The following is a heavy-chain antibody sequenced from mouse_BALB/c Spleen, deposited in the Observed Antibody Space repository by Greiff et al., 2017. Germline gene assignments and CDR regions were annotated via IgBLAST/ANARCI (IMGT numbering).Heavy chain of an antibody. CDR3: ARRPYYGNYGGAMDY. J-gene: IGHJ4*01. Sequence: EVMLVESGGGLVQPGGSLKLSCAASGFTFSSYTMSWVRQTPEKRLEWVAYISNGGGSTYYPDTVKGRFTISRDNAKNTLYLQMSSLKSEDTAMYYCARRPYYGNYGGAMDYWGQGTSVTVSS. CDR2: ISNGGGST. D-gene: IGHD2-10*01. CDR1: GFTFSSYT. V-gene: IGHV5-12-2*01.